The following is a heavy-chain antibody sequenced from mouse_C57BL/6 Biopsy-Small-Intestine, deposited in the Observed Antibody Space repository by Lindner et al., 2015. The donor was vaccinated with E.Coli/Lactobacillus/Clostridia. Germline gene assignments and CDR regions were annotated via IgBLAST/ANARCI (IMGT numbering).Heavy chain of an antibody. CDR1: GYTFTNYD. CDR2: ISPYNGNT. D-gene: IGHD2-4*01. CDR3: ARGTQLRFLEWLSSPVDY. Sequence: SVKVSCKASGYTFTNYDINWVRQAPGQGLEWMGWISPYNGNTNYAQKLQGRVTMTTDTSTSTAYMELRSLRSDDTAVYYCARGTQLRFLEWLSSPVDYWGQGSLVTVSS. J-gene: IGHJ4*01. V-gene: IGHV1-84*02.